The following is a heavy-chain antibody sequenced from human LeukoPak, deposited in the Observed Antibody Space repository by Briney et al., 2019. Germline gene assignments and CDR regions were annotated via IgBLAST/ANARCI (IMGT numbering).Heavy chain of an antibody. CDR3: ARRPMPSGYRYGIYYFDS. D-gene: IGHD6-25*01. V-gene: IGHV4-39*01. CDR2: ISYAGNT. Sequence: KPSETLSLTCSVSGDSVSSSNHYWDWIRQPPGKGLEWVGTISYAGNTFYNPSLKGRVTISVDSSQNQVSLKLTSVTAPDTAVYYCARRPMPSGYRYGIYYFDSWGQGILVTVSS. CDR1: GDSVSSSNHY. J-gene: IGHJ4*02.